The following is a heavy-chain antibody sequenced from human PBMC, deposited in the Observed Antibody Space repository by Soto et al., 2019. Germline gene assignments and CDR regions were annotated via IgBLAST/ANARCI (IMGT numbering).Heavy chain of an antibody. CDR2: INTDGSGT. CDR1: AFTFSDYW. J-gene: IGHJ4*02. Sequence: EVQLVESGGDLVQSGGSLRLSCAASAFTFSDYWMHWVRQVPGKGLVWVSRINTDGSGTSYADFVKGRFTISRDNAKNTVFLQTNSLSADDTAVYYCATLQLAGPDYWGQGTLVTVSS. D-gene: IGHD6-19*01. CDR3: ATLQLAGPDY. V-gene: IGHV3-74*01.